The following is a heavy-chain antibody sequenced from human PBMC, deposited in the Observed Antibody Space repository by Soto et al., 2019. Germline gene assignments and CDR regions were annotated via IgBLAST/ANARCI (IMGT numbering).Heavy chain of an antibody. CDR1: GYTFTSYG. V-gene: IGHV1-18*01. CDR3: ARRDCSSTSCYTYYYYGMDV. CDR2: ISAYNGNT. Sequence: ASVKVSCKASGYTFTSYGISWVRQAPGQGLEWMGWISAYNGNTNYAQKLQGRVTMTTDTSTSTAYMELRSLRSDDTAVYYCARRDCSSTSCYTYYYYGMDVWGQGTRVTVSS. D-gene: IGHD2-2*01. J-gene: IGHJ6*02.